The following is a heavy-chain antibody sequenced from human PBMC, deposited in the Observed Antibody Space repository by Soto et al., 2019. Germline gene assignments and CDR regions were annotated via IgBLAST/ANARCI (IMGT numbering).Heavy chain of an antibody. CDR2: IWYDGSNK. J-gene: IGHJ1*01. CDR3: ARQPREAAGPAFHGY. CDR1: GFTFSSYG. Sequence: QVQLVESGGGVVQPGRSLRLSCAASGFTFSSYGMHWVRQAPGKGLEWVAVIWYDGSNKYYADSVKGRFTISRDNSKNTLYLQINGLRAEDTAVYYCARQPREAAGPAFHGYWGQSNLGTVSS. V-gene: IGHV3-33*01. D-gene: IGHD1-26*01.